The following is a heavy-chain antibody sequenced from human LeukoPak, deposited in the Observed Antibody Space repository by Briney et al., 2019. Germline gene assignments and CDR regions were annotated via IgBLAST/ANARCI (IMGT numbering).Heavy chain of an antibody. D-gene: IGHD1-26*01. CDR2: IRYDGSNK. Sequence: GGSLRLSCAASGFTFSSYGMHWVHQAPGKGLEWVAFIRYDGSNKYYADSVKGRFTISRDNSKNTLYLQMNSLRAEDTAVYYCAKDSLGAMGYWGQGTLVTVSS. V-gene: IGHV3-30*02. J-gene: IGHJ4*02. CDR3: AKDSLGAMGY. CDR1: GFTFSSYG.